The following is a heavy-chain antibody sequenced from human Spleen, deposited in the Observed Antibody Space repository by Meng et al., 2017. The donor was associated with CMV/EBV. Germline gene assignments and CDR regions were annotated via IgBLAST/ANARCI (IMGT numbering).Heavy chain of an antibody. CDR1: GFTFSSYA. Sequence: GGSLRLSCAASGFTFSSYAMSWVRQAPGKGLEWVSVISGSGGSTYYADSVKGRFTISRENAKNSLYLQMNSLRAGDTAVYYCARAGYSGSYSLRGWFDPWGQGTLVTVSS. V-gene: IGHV3-23*01. CDR2: ISGSGGST. J-gene: IGHJ5*02. D-gene: IGHD1-26*01. CDR3: ARAGYSGSYSLRGWFDP.